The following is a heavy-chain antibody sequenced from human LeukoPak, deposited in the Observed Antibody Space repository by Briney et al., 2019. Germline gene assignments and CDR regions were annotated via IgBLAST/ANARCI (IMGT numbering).Heavy chain of an antibody. V-gene: IGHV4-30-4*07. Sequence: SETLSLTCAVSGGSISRSGYSWSWIRQPPGKGLEWIGYIYYTGSTYYNPSLKSRLTISLDTSKNQFSLKLSSVTAADTAVYYCARGNFDWSPFDIWGQGTMVTVSS. D-gene: IGHD3-9*01. CDR2: IYYTGST. CDR1: GGSISRSGYS. CDR3: ARGNFDWSPFDI. J-gene: IGHJ3*02.